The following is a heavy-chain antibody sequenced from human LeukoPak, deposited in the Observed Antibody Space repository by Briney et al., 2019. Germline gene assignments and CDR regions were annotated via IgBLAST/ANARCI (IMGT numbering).Heavy chain of an antibody. D-gene: IGHD3-10*01. CDR3: ARDRRGFDH. V-gene: IGHV3-11*05. CDR1: GFNVNDYY. CDR2: ITSSSSSNT. Sequence: GGSLRLSCVVSGFNVNDYYMSLIRQAPGKGLEWISYITSSSSSNTNYADSVKGRFTVSRDYAKNSLYLLMSSLGAEDTAMYYCARDRRGFDHWGRGTLVTVSS. J-gene: IGHJ4*02.